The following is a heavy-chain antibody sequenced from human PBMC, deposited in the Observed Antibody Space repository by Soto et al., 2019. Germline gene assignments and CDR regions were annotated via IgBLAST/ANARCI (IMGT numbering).Heavy chain of an antibody. V-gene: IGHV3-7*05. J-gene: IGHJ4*02. D-gene: IGHD3-22*01. Sequence: EVQLVESGGGLVQPGGSLRLSCAASGFTFSSYWMSWVRQAPGKGLEWVANIKQDGSEKYYVDSVKGRFTISRDNAKNELYVQMNSLRAEDTAVYYCASHLFRNYYDSSGYYYYWGQGTLVTASS. CDR2: IKQDGSEK. CDR3: ASHLFRNYYDSSGYYYY. CDR1: GFTFSSYW.